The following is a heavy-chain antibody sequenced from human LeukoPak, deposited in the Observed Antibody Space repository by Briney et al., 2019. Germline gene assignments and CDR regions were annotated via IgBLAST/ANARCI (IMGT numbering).Heavy chain of an antibody. D-gene: IGHD3/OR15-3a*01. CDR3: ARRDWLLCFDY. V-gene: IGHV3-20*04. CDR1: GFTFDDYG. Sequence: GGSLRLSCAASGFTFDDYGMSWVRQAPGKGLEWVSGINWNGGSTGYADSVKGRFTISRENAKNSLYLQMNSLRAEDTALYYCARRDWLLCFDYWGQGTVVTVSS. CDR2: INWNGGST. J-gene: IGHJ4*02.